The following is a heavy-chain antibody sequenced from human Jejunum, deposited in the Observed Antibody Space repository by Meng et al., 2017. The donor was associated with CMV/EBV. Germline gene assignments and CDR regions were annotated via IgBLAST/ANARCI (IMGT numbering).Heavy chain of an antibody. CDR2: IRNKPSSHTT. D-gene: IGHD6-19*01. CDR3: ARDWGSGWYNYFDQ. Sequence: SGFTFSDYHMDWVRQAPGKGLEWVGRIRNKPSSHTTEYAASVKGRFTLSRDDSKNSLYLQMNSLRAEDTAVYYCARDWGSGWYNYFDQWGQGTLVTVSS. V-gene: IGHV3-72*01. J-gene: IGHJ4*02. CDR1: GFTFSDYH.